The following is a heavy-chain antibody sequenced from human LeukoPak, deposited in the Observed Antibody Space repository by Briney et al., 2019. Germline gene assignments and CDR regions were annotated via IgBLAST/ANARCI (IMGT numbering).Heavy chain of an antibody. D-gene: IGHD5-24*01. V-gene: IGHV1-2*02. J-gene: IGHJ1*01. CDR1: GYTFTGYY. Sequence: ASVKVSCKASGYTFTGYYMHWVRQAPGQGLEWMGWINPNSSATNYAQKFQGRVTMTIDTSISTVYMELGRLRSDDTAVYYCARVLKDGYNNGNFQHWGQGTLVTVSS. CDR3: ARVLKDGYNNGNFQH. CDR2: INPNSSAT.